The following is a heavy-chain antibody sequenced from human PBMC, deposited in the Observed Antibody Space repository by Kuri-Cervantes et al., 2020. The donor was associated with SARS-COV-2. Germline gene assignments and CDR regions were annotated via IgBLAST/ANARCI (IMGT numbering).Heavy chain of an antibody. Sequence: GGSLRLSCAASGFTFSNAWMSWVRQAPGKGLEWVGRIKSKTDGGTTDYAAPVKGRFTISRDDSKNTLYLQMNSLKTEDTAVYYCTRDSSYYDFWSGYPYYGMDVWGQGTTVTVSS. V-gene: IGHV3-15*01. CDR1: GFTFSNAW. D-gene: IGHD3-3*01. J-gene: IGHJ6*02. CDR3: TRDSSYYDFWSGYPYYGMDV. CDR2: IKSKTDGGTT.